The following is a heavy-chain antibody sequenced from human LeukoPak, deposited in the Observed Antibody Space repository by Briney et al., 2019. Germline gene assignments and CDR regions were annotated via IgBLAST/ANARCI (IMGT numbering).Heavy chain of an antibody. CDR3: AREGLATMIRGVIPY. J-gene: IGHJ4*02. Sequence: SETPFLTCTVSGGSVSSGSYYLSWIPQPPRKGLGWVGYIYYSGNTNYNPSLKSRVTISVDTSKNQFSLKLSSVTAADTAVYYCAREGLATMIRGVIPYWGQGTLVTVSS. V-gene: IGHV4-61*01. CDR1: GGSVSSGSYY. CDR2: IYYSGNT. D-gene: IGHD3-10*01.